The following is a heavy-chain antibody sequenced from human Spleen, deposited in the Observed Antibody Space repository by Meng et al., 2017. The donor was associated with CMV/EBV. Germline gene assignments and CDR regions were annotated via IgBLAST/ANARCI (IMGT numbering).Heavy chain of an antibody. J-gene: IGHJ3*02. CDR3: ASPREWDPQDAAFEI. CDR1: GASISDSNYY. V-gene: IGHV4-39*01. Sequence: SETLSLTCSVSGASISDSNYYWGWIRQPPGKGLEWIVSFFYAGSTYYNPSLKSRVTIPVDTSKNQFSLRLASVTATDTSVYYCASPREWDPQDAAFEIWGQGTKVTVSS. CDR2: FFYAGST. D-gene: IGHD1-26*01.